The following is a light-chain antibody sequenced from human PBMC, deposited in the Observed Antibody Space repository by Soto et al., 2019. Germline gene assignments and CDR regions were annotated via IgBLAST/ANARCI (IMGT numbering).Light chain of an antibody. Sequence: QSALTQPASVSGSPGQSITISCTGTSSDVGGYNYVSWYQQHPGKAPKLMIYEVSNRPSGVSNRFSGSKSSNTASLTISGLQAEDEADYYCISYTSSSTAWVFGGGTKLTVL. V-gene: IGLV2-14*01. CDR3: ISYTSSSTAWV. J-gene: IGLJ2*01. CDR2: EVS. CDR1: SSDVGGYNY.